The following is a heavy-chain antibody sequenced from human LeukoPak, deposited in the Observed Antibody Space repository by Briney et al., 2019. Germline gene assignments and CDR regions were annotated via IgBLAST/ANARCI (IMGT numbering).Heavy chain of an antibody. Sequence: SETLSLTCGVSGDSVSGYYWSWIRRPPEKGLEWIGYIHSSGSTNYSPSLKSRLALSVDTSKNQFSLNLNSVTAADTAVYYCARAYDFWSGYYQPGYYYYGMDVWGQGTTVTVSS. CDR2: IHSSGST. CDR3: ARAYDFWSGYYQPGYYYYGMDV. D-gene: IGHD3-3*01. CDR1: GDSVSGYY. J-gene: IGHJ6*02. V-gene: IGHV4-59*02.